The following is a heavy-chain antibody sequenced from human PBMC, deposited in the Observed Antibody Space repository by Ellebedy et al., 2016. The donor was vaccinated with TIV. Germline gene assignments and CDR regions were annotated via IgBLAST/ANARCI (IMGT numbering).Heavy chain of an antibody. CDR1: GYTFTNYG. Sequence: ASVKVSXXASGYTFTNYGISWVRQAPGQGLEWMGWISGYNGNTNYEEKLQGRVTMTTDTSTSTAYMELRSLRSDDTAVYYCARRLGYYYYMDVWGKGTTVTVSS. CDR3: ARRLGYYYYMDV. CDR2: ISGYNGNT. J-gene: IGHJ6*03. V-gene: IGHV1-18*04. D-gene: IGHD3-9*01.